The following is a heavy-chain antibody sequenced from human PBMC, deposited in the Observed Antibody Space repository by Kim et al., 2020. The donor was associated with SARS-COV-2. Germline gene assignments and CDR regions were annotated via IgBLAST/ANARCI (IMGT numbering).Heavy chain of an antibody. CDR3: VYRGRGYRSFFDY. J-gene: IGHJ4*02. CDR1: GGSFSGYY. D-gene: IGHD5-18*01. V-gene: IGHV4-34*01. CDR2: IDPSGTT. Sequence: SETLSLTCAVSGGSFSGYYWSWVRQAPGKGLEWIGEIDPSGTTNYNPFLESRVAISGDTSQDQFFLRLSSLTAADTATYYCVYRGRGYRSFFDYWGQGTLVTVSS.